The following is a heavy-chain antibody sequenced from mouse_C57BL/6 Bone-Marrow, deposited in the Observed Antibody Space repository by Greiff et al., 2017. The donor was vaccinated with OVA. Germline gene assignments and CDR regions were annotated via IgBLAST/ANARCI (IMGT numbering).Heavy chain of an antibody. J-gene: IGHJ1*03. CDR1: GYSITSGYY. V-gene: IGHV3-6*01. CDR2: ISYDGSN. CDR3: ARWDSTHWYFDV. Sequence: EVKLMESGPGLVKPSQSLSLTCSVTGYSITSGYYWNWIRQFPGNKLEWMGYISYDGSNNYNPSLKNRISITRDTSKNQFFLKLNSVTTEDTATYYCARWDSTHWYFDVWGTGTTVTVSS. D-gene: IGHD2-1*01.